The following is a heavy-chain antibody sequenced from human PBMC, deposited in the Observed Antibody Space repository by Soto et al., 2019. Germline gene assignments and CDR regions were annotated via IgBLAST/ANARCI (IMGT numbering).Heavy chain of an antibody. CDR3: AIEVRRSNQFDH. J-gene: IGHJ4*02. CDR2: IYSGGYT. D-gene: IGHD3-10*01. Sequence: GGSLRLSCAVSGFTVSNNYMSWVRQAPGKGLEGVSVIYSGGYTAYGDSVKGRFTISRDNSKNTLYLQMNSLRADGTAVYYCAIEVRRSNQFDHWGQGTMVTVSS. CDR1: GFTVSNNY. V-gene: IGHV3-53*01.